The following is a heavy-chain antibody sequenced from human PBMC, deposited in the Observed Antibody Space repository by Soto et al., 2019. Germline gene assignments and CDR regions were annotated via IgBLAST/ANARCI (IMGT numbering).Heavy chain of an antibody. D-gene: IGHD4-4*01. CDR1: GGTFSSYA. J-gene: IGHJ6*02. Sequence: QVQLVQSGAEVKKPGSSVKVSCKASGGTFSSYAISWVRQAPGQGLEWMGGIIPIFGTANYAQKVQGRVTITADESTSTAYMELSSLRSEDTAVYYCARDSNYVYDYYYYYGMDVWGQGTTVTVSS. V-gene: IGHV1-69*01. CDR2: IIPIFGTA. CDR3: ARDSNYVYDYYYYYGMDV.